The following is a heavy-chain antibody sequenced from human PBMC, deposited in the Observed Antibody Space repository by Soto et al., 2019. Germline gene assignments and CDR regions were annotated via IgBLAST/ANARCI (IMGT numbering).Heavy chain of an antibody. CDR2: ISGSGGST. V-gene: IGHV3-23*01. Sequence: EVQLLESGGGLVQPGGSLRLSCAASGFTFSSYAMNWVRQAPGKGLEWVSAISGSGGSTYYADSVKGRFTISRDNSKNTLSMQMNSLRAEDTAVYYCAKDPTYGDYEEGYNWFDPWGQGTLVTVSS. D-gene: IGHD4-17*01. CDR3: AKDPTYGDYEEGYNWFDP. CDR1: GFTFSSYA. J-gene: IGHJ5*02.